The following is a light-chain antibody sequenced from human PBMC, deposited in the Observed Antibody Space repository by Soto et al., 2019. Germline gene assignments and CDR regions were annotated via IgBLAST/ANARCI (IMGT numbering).Light chain of an antibody. J-gene: IGLJ2*01. CDR2: EVS. CDR3: CSYAGSSTFVV. CDR1: SSDVGNYNL. V-gene: IGLV2-23*02. Sequence: QSALTQPASVSGSPGQSITISCTGTSSDVGNYNLVSWYQLHPGKAPKFMIYEVSKRPSGVSNRFSGSKSGNTASLTISGLQADDEADYYCCSYAGSSTFVVFGGGTKVTVL.